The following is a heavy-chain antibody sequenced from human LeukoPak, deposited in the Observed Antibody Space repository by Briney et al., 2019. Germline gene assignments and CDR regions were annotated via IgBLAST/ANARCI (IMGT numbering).Heavy chain of an antibody. J-gene: IGHJ4*02. Sequence: GGSLRLSCAASGFTFSSYAMSWVRQAPGKGLEWVSAISGSGGSTYYADSVKGRFTISRDNSKNTLYLQMNSLRAEDTAVYYCAKALEMGYDILPGFDYWGQGTLVTVSS. CDR1: GFTFSSYA. V-gene: IGHV3-23*01. D-gene: IGHD3-9*01. CDR3: AKALEMGYDILPGFDY. CDR2: ISGSGGST.